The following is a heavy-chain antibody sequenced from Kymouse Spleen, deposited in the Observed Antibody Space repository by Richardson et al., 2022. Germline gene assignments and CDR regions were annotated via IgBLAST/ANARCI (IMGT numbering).Heavy chain of an antibody. Sequence: QVQLVESGGGVVQPGRSLRLSCAASGFTFSSYGMHWVRQAPGKGLEWVAVISYDGSNKYYADSVKGRFTISRDNSKNTLYLQMNSLRAEDTAVYYCARIAVAGAEYFQHWGQGTLVTVSS. D-gene: IGHD6-19*01. V-gene: IGHV3-30*18. CDR2: ISYDGSNK. CDR3: ARIAVAGAEYFQH. J-gene: IGHJ1*01. CDR1: GFTFSSYG.